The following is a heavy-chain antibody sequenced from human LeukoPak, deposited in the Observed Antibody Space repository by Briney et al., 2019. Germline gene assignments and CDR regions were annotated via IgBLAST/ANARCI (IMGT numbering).Heavy chain of an antibody. CDR2: IKTKTDDGTT. CDR1: GFTFSNAW. CDR3: TTTWNLYGDYYFDY. J-gene: IGHJ4*02. V-gene: IGHV3-15*01. Sequence: PGGSLRLSCAASGFTFSNAWMSWVRQAPGKGLEWVGRIKTKTDDGTTDYAAPVKGRFTISRDDSKKTLLLQMNSLKIEDTAVYYCTTTWNLYGDYYFDYWGQGTLVTVSS. D-gene: IGHD4-17*01.